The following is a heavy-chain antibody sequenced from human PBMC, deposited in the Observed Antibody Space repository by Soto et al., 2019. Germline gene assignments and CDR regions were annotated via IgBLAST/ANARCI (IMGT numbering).Heavy chain of an antibody. Sequence: GESLKISCKGSGYSFTSYWIGWVRQMPGKGLEWMGIIYPGDSDTRYSPSFQGQVTISADKSISTAYLQWSSLKASDTAMYYCARHGVAAAGKPYYYGMDVWGQGTTVTVS. J-gene: IGHJ6*02. CDR1: GYSFTSYW. V-gene: IGHV5-51*01. D-gene: IGHD6-13*01. CDR2: IYPGDSDT. CDR3: ARHGVAAAGKPYYYGMDV.